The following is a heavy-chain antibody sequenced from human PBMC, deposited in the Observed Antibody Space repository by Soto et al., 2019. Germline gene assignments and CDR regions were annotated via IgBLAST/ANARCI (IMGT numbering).Heavy chain of an antibody. D-gene: IGHD3-22*01. CDR2: INAGNGNT. Sequence: ASGKVSCKASGYTFSSYAIHWVRQAPGQRLEWMGWINAGNGNTKYSQKFQGRVTITRDTSASTAYMELSSLRSEDTAVYYCARTYDSSGYYYWFDPWGQGTLVTVPQ. J-gene: IGHJ5*02. CDR1: GYTFSSYA. CDR3: ARTYDSSGYYYWFDP. V-gene: IGHV1-3*01.